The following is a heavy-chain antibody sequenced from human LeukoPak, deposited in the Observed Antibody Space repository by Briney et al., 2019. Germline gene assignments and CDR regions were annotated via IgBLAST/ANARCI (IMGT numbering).Heavy chain of an antibody. V-gene: IGHV3-23*01. CDR3: ASRNYYDSGSYGIDY. CDR2: LSGSGGST. D-gene: IGHD3-22*01. Sequence: GGSLRLSCAASGFTFSHYAMTWVRQAPGEGLEWVSTLSGSGGSTNYADSVKGRFTISRDNSKNTLYLQVNSLKAEDTAIYYCASRNYYDSGSYGIDYWGQGTLVTVSS. J-gene: IGHJ4*02. CDR1: GFTFSHYA.